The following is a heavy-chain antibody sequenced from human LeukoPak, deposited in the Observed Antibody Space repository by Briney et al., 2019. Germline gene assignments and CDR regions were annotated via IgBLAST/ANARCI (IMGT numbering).Heavy chain of an antibody. Sequence: SETLSLTCAVYGGSFSGYYWSWIRQPPGKGLEWIGEINYSGSTNYNPSLKSRVTISVDTSKNQFSLKLSSVTAADTAVYYCARRIAAAWFDYWGQGTLVTVSS. V-gene: IGHV4-34*01. CDR1: GGSFSGYY. CDR2: INYSGST. CDR3: ARRIAAAWFDY. J-gene: IGHJ4*02. D-gene: IGHD6-13*01.